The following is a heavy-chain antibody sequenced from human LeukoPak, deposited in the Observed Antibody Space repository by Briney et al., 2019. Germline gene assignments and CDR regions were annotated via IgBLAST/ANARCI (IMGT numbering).Heavy chain of an antibody. J-gene: IGHJ4*02. CDR2: IYNGGST. Sequence: GGSLRLSCAASGFMFSDYSMNWVRQAPGKGLEWVSIIYNGGSTYYADSVKGRFTISRDNSKNTLYLQMNSLRAEDTAVYYCARDLGSGWNFDYWGQGTLVTVSS. D-gene: IGHD6-19*01. CDR1: GFMFSDYS. V-gene: IGHV3-53*01. CDR3: ARDLGSGWNFDY.